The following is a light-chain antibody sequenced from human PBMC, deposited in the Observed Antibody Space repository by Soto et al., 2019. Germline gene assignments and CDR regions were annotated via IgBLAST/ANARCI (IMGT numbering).Light chain of an antibody. J-gene: IGKJ1*01. CDR1: QSINNW. Sequence: DIQMTQSPSTLSASVGDRVTITCRASQSINNWLAWYQQKPGEAPKLLMYRASNLADGVPSRFSGSGSGTEYTLTVSSLQPDDFASDYCQQYENYATFGQGTRVEIK. V-gene: IGKV1-5*03. CDR3: QQYENYAT. CDR2: RAS.